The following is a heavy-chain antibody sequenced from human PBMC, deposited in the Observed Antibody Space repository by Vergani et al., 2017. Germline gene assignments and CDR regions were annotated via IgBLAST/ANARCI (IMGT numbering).Heavy chain of an antibody. CDR3: TRHWAVVAANNWFDP. J-gene: IGHJ5*02. CDR2: ISWNSGAV. V-gene: IGHV3-9*01. D-gene: IGHD2-15*01. Sequence: EVDLVESGGGLAQPGGSLRLSCEASGITFWKFGMHWVRQGPGKGLEWVSGISWNSGAVDYADSVRGRFTISRDNAKNSLFLEMNNLRAEDTAVYYCTRHWAVVAANNWFDPWGQGTLVTVSS. CDR1: GITFWKFG.